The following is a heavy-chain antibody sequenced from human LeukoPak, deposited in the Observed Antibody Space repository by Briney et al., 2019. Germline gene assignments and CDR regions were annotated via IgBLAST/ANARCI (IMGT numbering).Heavy chain of an antibody. D-gene: IGHD6-19*01. Sequence: PGGSLRLSCAASEFTFSNYDMHWVRQAPGKGLEWVAVIRYDGSNKYYADSVEGRFTISTDNSKNTLYLQMNSLRAEDTAVYYCARGIAVAGTIWFDQWGQGTLVTVSS. V-gene: IGHV3-33*01. CDR1: EFTFSNYD. J-gene: IGHJ5*02. CDR2: IRYDGSNK. CDR3: ARGIAVAGTIWFDQ.